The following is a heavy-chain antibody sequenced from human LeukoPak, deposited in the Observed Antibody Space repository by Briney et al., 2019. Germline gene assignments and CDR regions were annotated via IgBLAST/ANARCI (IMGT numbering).Heavy chain of an antibody. J-gene: IGHJ6*02. CDR1: GGTFSSYA. V-gene: IGHV1-69*04. D-gene: IGHD3-10*01. Sequence: SVKVSCKASGGTFSSYAISWVRQAPGQGLEWMGRIIPILGIANYAQKFQGRVTITADKSTSTAYMELSSLRSEDTAVYYCASGEYYYGSGSYHENYYYYYRMDVWGQGTTVTVSS. CDR3: ASGEYYYGSGSYHENYYYYYRMDV. CDR2: IIPILGIA.